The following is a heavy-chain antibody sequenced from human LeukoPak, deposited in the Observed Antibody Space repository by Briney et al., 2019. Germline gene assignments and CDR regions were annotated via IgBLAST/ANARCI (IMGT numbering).Heavy chain of an antibody. CDR3: ARRYVWGSYRHIDY. J-gene: IGHJ4*02. CDR1: GGSFSGYY. CDR2: INHSGST. D-gene: IGHD3-16*02. V-gene: IGHV4-34*01. Sequence: SSETLSLTCAVYGGSFSGYYWSWIRQPPGKGLEWIGEINHSGSTNYNPSLKSRVTISVDTSKNQFSLKLSSVTAADTAVYYCARRYVWGSYRHIDYWGQGTLVTVSS.